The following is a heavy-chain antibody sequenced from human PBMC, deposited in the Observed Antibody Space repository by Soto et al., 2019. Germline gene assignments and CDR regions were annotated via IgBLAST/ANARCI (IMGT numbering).Heavy chain of an antibody. CDR1: GVTFSSYA. D-gene: IGHD3-3*01. CDR2: IIPIFGTA. V-gene: IGHV1-69*13. J-gene: IGHJ6*02. Sequence: SVKVSCKASGVTFSSYAISWVRQAPGQGLEWMGGIIPIFGTANYAQKFQGRVTITADESTSTAYMELSSLRSEDTAVYYCARARDFWSGYYTPYGMDVWGQGTTVTVSS. CDR3: ARARDFWSGYYTPYGMDV.